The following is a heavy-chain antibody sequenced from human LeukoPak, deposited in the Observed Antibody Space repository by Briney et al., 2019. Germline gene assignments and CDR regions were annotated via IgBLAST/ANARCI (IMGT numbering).Heavy chain of an antibody. J-gene: IGHJ4*02. Sequence: SVKVSCKASGGTFSRYAISWVRQAPGQGLEWMGRIIPMFGTANYAQKFQGRVTITADKSTSTAYMELRSLRSEDTAVYYCARANGGAGVYSSSWSQFAYWGQGTLVTVSS. CDR3: ARANGGAGVYSSSWSQFAY. V-gene: IGHV1-69*06. CDR1: GGTFSRYA. D-gene: IGHD6-13*01. CDR2: IIPMFGTA.